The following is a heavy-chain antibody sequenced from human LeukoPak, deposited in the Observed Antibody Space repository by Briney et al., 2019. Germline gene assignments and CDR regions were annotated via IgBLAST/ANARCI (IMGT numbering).Heavy chain of an antibody. CDR3: AREGPVAGNDY. D-gene: IGHD6-19*01. V-gene: IGHV3-7*03. Sequence: GGSLRLSCAASGFTFSSDWMSWVRQAPGKGLEWVANIKQDGSEKYYVDSVKGRFTISRDNAKNSLYLQMNSLRAEDTAVYYCAREGPVAGNDYWGQGTLVTVSS. CDR1: GFTFSSDW. CDR2: IKQDGSEK. J-gene: IGHJ4*02.